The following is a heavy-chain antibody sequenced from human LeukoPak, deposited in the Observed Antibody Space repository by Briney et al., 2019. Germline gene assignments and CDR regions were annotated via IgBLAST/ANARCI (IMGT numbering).Heavy chain of an antibody. V-gene: IGHV4-30-4*08. J-gene: IGHJ2*01. D-gene: IGHD4-11*01. Sequence: SQTLSLTCTVSGGSISSGDYYWSWTRQPPGKGLEWIGYIYYSGSTYYNPSLKSRVTISVDTSKNQFSLKLSSVTAADTAVYYCARDPADYSNYYWYFDLWGRGTLVTVSS. CDR3: ARDPADYSNYYWYFDL. CDR2: IYYSGST. CDR1: GGSISSGDYY.